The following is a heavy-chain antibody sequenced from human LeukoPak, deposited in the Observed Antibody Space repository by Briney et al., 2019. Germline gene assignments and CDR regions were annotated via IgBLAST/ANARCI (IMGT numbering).Heavy chain of an antibody. J-gene: IGHJ4*02. CDR1: GFTFSNYW. V-gene: IGHV3-7*01. CDR3: ASPYGGDY. Sequence: GGPLRLSCAASGFTFSNYWMTWVRQAPGKGLEWVATINLDGSERYQVDSVKGRFTISRDNAKNSVYLQMNSLRAEDTAVYYCASPYGGDYWGQGTLVTVSS. CDR2: INLDGSER. D-gene: IGHD4/OR15-4a*01.